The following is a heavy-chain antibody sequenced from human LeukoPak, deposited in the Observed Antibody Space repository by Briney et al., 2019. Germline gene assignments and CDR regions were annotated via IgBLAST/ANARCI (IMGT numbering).Heavy chain of an antibody. V-gene: IGHV3-30*14. CDR2: ISYDGSNK. Sequence: GGSLRLSCAASGFTFSSYAMHWVRQAPGKGLEWVAVISYDGSNKYYADSVKGRFTISRDNSKNTLYLQMNSLRAEDTAVYYCARSSRYCSSTSCRPTDYWGQGTLVTVSS. CDR3: ARSSRYCSSTSCRPTDY. J-gene: IGHJ4*02. D-gene: IGHD2-2*01. CDR1: GFTFSSYA.